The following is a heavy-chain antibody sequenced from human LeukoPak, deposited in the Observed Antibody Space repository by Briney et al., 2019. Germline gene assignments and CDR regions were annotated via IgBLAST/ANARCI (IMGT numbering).Heavy chain of an antibody. CDR2: IWYDGSNK. V-gene: IGHV3-33*01. D-gene: IGHD1-26*01. CDR1: GFTFSSYG. Sequence: GRSLRLSCAASGFTFSSYGMHWVRQAPGKGLEWVAVIWYDGSNKYYADSVKGRFTISRDNSKNTLYLQMNSLRAEDTAVYYCARGRDSGYFDYWGQGTLVTVSS. CDR3: ARGRDSGYFDY. J-gene: IGHJ4*02.